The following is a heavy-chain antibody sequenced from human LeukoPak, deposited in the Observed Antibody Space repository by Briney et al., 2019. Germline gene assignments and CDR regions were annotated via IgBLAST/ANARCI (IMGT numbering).Heavy chain of an antibody. D-gene: IGHD3-22*01. Sequence: PGGSLRLSCAASGFTFSSYGMHWVRQAPGQGLEWVAFIRYDGSNKYYADSVKGRFTISRDNSKNTLYLQMNSLRAEDTAVYYCAKDLSTGGYYDSSGYPTFFDYWGQGTLVTVSS. CDR2: IRYDGSNK. CDR1: GFTFSSYG. J-gene: IGHJ4*02. CDR3: AKDLSTGGYYDSSGYPTFFDY. V-gene: IGHV3-30*02.